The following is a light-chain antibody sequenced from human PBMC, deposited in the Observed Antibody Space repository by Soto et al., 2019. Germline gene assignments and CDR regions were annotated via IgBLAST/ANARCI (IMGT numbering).Light chain of an antibody. CDR2: GNT. CDR1: SSNMGAGYD. Sequence: QCVLTQAPSGSGAPGQRVTISCTGSSSNMGAGYDVHWYKQLPGTAPKLLIYGNTNRPSGVPDRFSGSKSGTSASLAITGLQAEDEADYYCQSYDSSLSGVVFGGGTKLTVL. V-gene: IGLV1-40*01. CDR3: QSYDSSLSGVV. J-gene: IGLJ2*01.